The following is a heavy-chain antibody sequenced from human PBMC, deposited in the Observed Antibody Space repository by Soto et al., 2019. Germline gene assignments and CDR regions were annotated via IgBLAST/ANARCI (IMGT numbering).Heavy chain of an antibody. D-gene: IGHD1-1*01. J-gene: IGHJ4*02. CDR1: GGSISTSNW. CDR2: VYHSGST. CDR3: PRTSTSGTRFDY. V-gene: IGHV4-4*02. Sequence: QVQLQESGPGLVKPSGTLSLTCAVSGGSISTSNWWSWVRHPPGKGLEWIGEVYHSGSTNYNPSFKSRVAMSVDKSKNQFSLKLNSVTAADTALYYCPRTSTSGTRFDYWGQGSLVTVSS.